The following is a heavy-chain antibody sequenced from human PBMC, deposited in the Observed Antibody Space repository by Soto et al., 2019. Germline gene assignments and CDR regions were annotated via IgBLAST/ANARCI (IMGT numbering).Heavy chain of an antibody. CDR2: IIPILGIA. V-gene: IGHV1-69*02. D-gene: IGHD2-8*01. CDR1: GCTFSSYT. CDR3: ASHVLSDWFDP. Sequence: SVKVSCKASGCTFSSYTISWVRQAPGQGLEWMGRIIPILGIANYAQKFQGRVTITADKSTSTAYMELSSLRSEDTAVYYCASHVLSDWFDPWGQGTLVTVSS. J-gene: IGHJ5*02.